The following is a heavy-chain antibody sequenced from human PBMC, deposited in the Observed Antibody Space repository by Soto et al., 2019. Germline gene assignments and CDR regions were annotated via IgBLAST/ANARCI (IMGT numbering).Heavy chain of an antibody. CDR3: ARGNYDFWSGYYNYYYYGMDV. CDR2: ISSSSSYI. D-gene: IGHD3-3*01. J-gene: IGHJ6*02. CDR1: GFTFSSYS. V-gene: IGHV3-21*01. Sequence: PGGSLRLSCAASGFTFSSYSMNWVRQAPGKGLEWVSSISSSSSYIYYADSVKGRFTISRDNAKNSLYLQMNSLRAEDTAVYYCARGNYDFWSGYYNYYYYGMDVWGQGTTVTVSS.